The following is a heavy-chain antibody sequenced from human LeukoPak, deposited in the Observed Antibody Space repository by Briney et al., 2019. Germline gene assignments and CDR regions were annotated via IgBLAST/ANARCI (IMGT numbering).Heavy chain of an antibody. CDR3: ARRLNGYNVGGRDYFGIDV. CDR1: GGSFHNYY. J-gene: IGHJ6*02. D-gene: IGHD5-24*01. V-gene: IGHV4-59*08. Sequence: SETLSLTCTVSGGSFHNYYWSWIRQPPGKGLEWIGYIYYNGNTKYNPSLKSRVTISLNTSNNQFSLMLNSVTAADTAVYYCARRLNGYNVGGRDYFGIDVWGQGATVTVS. CDR2: IYYNGNT.